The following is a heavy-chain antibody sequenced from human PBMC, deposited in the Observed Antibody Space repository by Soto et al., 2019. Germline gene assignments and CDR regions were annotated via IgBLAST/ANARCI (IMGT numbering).Heavy chain of an antibody. CDR1: GFTFISYA. CDR2: ISYDGSDK. CDR3: AKALGELSPESYDY. V-gene: IGHV3-30*18. Sequence: QVQLVESGGGVVQPGRSLRLSCAASGFTFISYAMHWVRQAPARGLEWVAVISYDGSDKYYADSVKGRFTISRDNSKNTLNLQMNSLRADDTAVYYCAKALGELSPESYDYWGQGTLITVSS. J-gene: IGHJ4*02. D-gene: IGHD3-16*02.